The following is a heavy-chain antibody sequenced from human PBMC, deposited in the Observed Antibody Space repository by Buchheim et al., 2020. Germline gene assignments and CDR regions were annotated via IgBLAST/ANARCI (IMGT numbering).Heavy chain of an antibody. CDR1: GFTFSSYW. D-gene: IGHD1-14*01. CDR3: ARRPGYKLTNLRNGPGDNWFDP. Sequence: EVQLVESGGGLVQPGGSLRLSCAASGFTFSSYWMSWVRQAPGKGLEWVANIKQDGSEKYYVDSVKGRFTISRDNAKNSLYQQMNSLRAEDTAVYYCARRPGYKLTNLRNGPGDNWFDPWGQGTL. V-gene: IGHV3-7*01. J-gene: IGHJ5*02. CDR2: IKQDGSEK.